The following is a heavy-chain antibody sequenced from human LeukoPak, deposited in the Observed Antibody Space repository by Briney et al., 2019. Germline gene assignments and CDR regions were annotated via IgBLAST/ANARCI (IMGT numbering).Heavy chain of an antibody. Sequence: GASVKVSCKASGYTFTGYYMHWVRQAPGQGLEWMGWINPNSGGTNYTQKFQGRVTMTRDTSISTAYMELSRLRSDDTAVYYCARDSGMDYYDSGGYYYVLLRNWGQGTLITVSS. CDR3: ARDSGMDYYDSGGYYYVLLRN. CDR2: INPNSGGT. J-gene: IGHJ4*02. D-gene: IGHD3-22*01. CDR1: GYTFTGYY. V-gene: IGHV1-2*02.